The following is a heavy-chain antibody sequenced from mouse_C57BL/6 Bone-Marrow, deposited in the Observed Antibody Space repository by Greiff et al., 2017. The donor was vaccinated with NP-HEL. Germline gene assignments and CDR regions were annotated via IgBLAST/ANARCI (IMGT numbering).Heavy chain of an antibody. Sequence: EVQLQQSGAELVRPGASVKLSCTASGFNIKDDYMHWVQQRPEQGLEWIGWLDPENGDTEYASKFQGKATIPADTSSNTAYLQLSSLTSEDTAVYDCTKYYGSSGGFADWGQGTLVTVSA. V-gene: IGHV14-4*01. J-gene: IGHJ3*01. CDR1: GFNIKDDY. CDR3: TKYYGSSGGFAD. CDR2: LDPENGDT. D-gene: IGHD1-1*01.